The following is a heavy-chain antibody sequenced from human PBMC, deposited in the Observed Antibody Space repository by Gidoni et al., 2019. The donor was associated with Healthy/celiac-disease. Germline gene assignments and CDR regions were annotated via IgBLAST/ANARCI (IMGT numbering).Heavy chain of an antibody. CDR1: GFPFSSHA. Sequence: EVQLLESGGGLVQPGGSLRLSCAAYGFPFSSHAMSWVRQAPGKGLEWVSAISGSGGSTYYADSVKGRFTISRDNSKNTLYLQMNSLRAEDTAVYYCAKSERDYDILTGFLGYYFDYWGQGTLVTVSS. D-gene: IGHD3-9*01. V-gene: IGHV3-23*01. J-gene: IGHJ4*02. CDR2: ISGSGGST. CDR3: AKSERDYDILTGFLGYYFDY.